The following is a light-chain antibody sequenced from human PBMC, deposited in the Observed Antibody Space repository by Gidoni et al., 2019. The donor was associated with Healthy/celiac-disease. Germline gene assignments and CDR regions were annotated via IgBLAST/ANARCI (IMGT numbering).Light chain of an antibody. CDR1: SSNIGSNT. CDR3: AAWDDSLNGPFYV. J-gene: IGLJ1*01. V-gene: IGLV1-44*01. CDR2: SNH. Sequence: QSVLTQPSSASGTPGQRVTISCSGSSSNIGSNTVNWYQQRPGTAPKLLIYSNHQRPSGFPDRFSGSKSGTSASLAISGLQSEDKADYYCAAWDDSLNGPFYVFGTGTKVT.